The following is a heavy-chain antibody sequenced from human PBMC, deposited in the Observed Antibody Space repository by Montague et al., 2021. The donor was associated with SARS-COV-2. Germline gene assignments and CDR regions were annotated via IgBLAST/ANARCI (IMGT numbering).Heavy chain of an antibody. V-gene: IGHV3-66*01. D-gene: IGHD1-26*01. CDR1: GFTVSSNY. J-gene: IGHJ5*02. Sequence: SLRLSCAASGFTVSSNYMSWVRQAPGKGLEWVSVIYSGGSTYYADSVKGRFTISRDNSKNTLYLQMNSLRAEDTAVYYCARDKAGPTGGGWFDPRGQGTLVTVSS. CDR2: IYSGGST. CDR3: ARDKAGPTGGGWFDP.